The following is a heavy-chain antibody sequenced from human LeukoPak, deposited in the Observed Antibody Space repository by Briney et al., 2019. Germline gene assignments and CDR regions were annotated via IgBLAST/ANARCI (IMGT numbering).Heavy chain of an antibody. D-gene: IGHD2-2*01. Sequence: SETLSLTCTVSGGSISSYYWSWIRQPPGKGLEWIGYIYYSGSTNYNPSLKSRVTISVDTSKNQFSLKLSSVTAADTAVYYCASGGRDLVVVPAVMLDYWGQGTLVTVSS. CDR1: GGSISSYY. J-gene: IGHJ4*02. CDR2: IYYSGST. V-gene: IGHV4-59*08. CDR3: ASGGRDLVVVPAVMLDY.